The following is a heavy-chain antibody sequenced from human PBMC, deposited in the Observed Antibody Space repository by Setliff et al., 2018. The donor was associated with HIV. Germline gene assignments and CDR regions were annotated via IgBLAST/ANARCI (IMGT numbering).Heavy chain of an antibody. CDR1: GASISSSSHH. Sequence: PSETLSLTCTVSGASISSSSHHWAWIRQPPGKGLAYIGNIYYTGSTHHNPSLESRVATSVDTSKNQFSLKLSSVTAADTAVYYCARIVRWELVATSTFFYYYMDVWGKGTTVTVS. V-gene: IGHV4-39*01. CDR3: ARIVRWELVATSTFFYYYMDV. J-gene: IGHJ6*03. D-gene: IGHD1-26*01. CDR2: IYYTGST.